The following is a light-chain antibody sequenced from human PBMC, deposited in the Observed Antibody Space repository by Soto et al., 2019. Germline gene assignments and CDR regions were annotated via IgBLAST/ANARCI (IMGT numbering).Light chain of an antibody. CDR2: EVT. Sequence: QSALTQPPSASGSPGQSVTISCTGTSSDAGGYDYVSWYQQHPGKAPKLMIFEVTKRPSGVPNRFSGSKSGNTASLTVSGLQAEDEADYYCTSYAGSNTPYGFGTGTKVTAL. V-gene: IGLV2-8*01. CDR1: SSDAGGYDY. J-gene: IGLJ1*01. CDR3: TSYAGSNTPYG.